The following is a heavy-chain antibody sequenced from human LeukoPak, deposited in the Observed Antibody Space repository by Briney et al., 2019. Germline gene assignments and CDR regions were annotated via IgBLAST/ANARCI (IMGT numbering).Heavy chain of an antibody. CDR2: IYSSGST. J-gene: IGHJ4*02. Sequence: SETLSLTCTVSGGSISSANYYWSWIRQPAGKGLEWIGRIYSSGSTNCKSSLKSRVTISVDTSKNQFSLRLSSVTAADTAVYYCAREAVTTPYYFDYWGQGTLVTVSS. CDR3: AREAVTTPYYFDY. V-gene: IGHV4-61*02. D-gene: IGHD4-17*01. CDR1: GGSISSANYY.